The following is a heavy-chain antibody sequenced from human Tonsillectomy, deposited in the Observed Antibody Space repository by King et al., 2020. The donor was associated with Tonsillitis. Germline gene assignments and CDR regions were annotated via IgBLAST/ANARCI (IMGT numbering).Heavy chain of an antibody. J-gene: IGHJ4*02. V-gene: IGHV3-23*04. D-gene: IGHD1-26*01. CDR1: VFTFSSYA. CDR3: AKDLAPEWELRQFDY. Sequence: VQLVESGGGLVQPGGSLRLSCAASVFTFSSYAMSWVRQAPGKGLEWGSAISGSGGSTYYADSVKGRFTISRDNSKNTLYLQMYSLRAEDTAVYYCAKDLAPEWELRQFDYWGQGTLVTVSS. CDR2: ISGSGGST.